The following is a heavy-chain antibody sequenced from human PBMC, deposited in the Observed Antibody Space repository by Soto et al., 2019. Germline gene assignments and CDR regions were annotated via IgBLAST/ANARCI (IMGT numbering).Heavy chain of an antibody. CDR3: AREGGLRYFDWSTLRMDV. J-gene: IGHJ6*02. Sequence: PGGSLRLSCAASGFTFSSYGMHWVRQAPGKGLEWVAVIWYDGGNKYYADSVKGRFTISRDNSKNTLYLQMNSLRAEDTAVYYCAREGGLRYFDWSTLRMDVWGQGTTVTVSS. V-gene: IGHV3-33*01. D-gene: IGHD3-9*01. CDR2: IWYDGGNK. CDR1: GFTFSSYG.